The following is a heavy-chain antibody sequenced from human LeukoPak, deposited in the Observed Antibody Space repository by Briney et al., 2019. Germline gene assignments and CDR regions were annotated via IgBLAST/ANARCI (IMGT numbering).Heavy chain of an antibody. V-gene: IGHV3-49*04. J-gene: IGHJ3*02. D-gene: IGHD6-13*01. CDR2: IRSKAYGGTT. CDR3: TRVPFPYSSSWYPTAFDI. Sequence: GGSLRLSCAASGFTFSSYDMHWVRQAPGKGLEWVGFIRSKAYGGTTEYAASVKGRFTISRDDSKSIAYLQMNSLKTEDTAVYYCTRVPFPYSSSWYPTAFDIWGQGTMVTVSS. CDR1: GFTFSSYD.